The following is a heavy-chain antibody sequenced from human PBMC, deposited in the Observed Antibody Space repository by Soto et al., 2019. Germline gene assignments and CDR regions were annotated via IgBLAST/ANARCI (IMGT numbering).Heavy chain of an antibody. D-gene: IGHD2-21*02. Sequence: QIQLVQSGAEVKKPGASVRVSCKASTYSFTNSGFSWVRQAPGQGLEWMGRIRDFNNKTTSSQRFQGRITMTTDTPTTTAYMELRSLRFSDTAVYYCARACGGDCYSGSIFWGQGTHVTVSS. CDR3: ARACGGDCYSGSIF. V-gene: IGHV1-18*01. CDR2: IRDFNNKT. CDR1: TYSFTNSG. J-gene: IGHJ4*02.